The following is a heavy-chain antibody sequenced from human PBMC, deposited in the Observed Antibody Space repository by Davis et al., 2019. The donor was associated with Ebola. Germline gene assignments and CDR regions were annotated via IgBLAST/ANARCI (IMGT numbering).Heavy chain of an antibody. J-gene: IGHJ4*02. CDR3: AKLMEARGYFDY. CDR2: LSSSGAYI. V-gene: IGHV3-23*01. CDR1: GFTFSSYA. Sequence: GESLKISCAASGFTFSSYAMSWVRQAPGKGLEWVSGLSSSGAYIYYADAVKGRFTISRDNSKNTLYLQVNSLRAEDTAVYYCAKLMEARGYFDYWGQGTLVTVSS. D-gene: IGHD1-1*01.